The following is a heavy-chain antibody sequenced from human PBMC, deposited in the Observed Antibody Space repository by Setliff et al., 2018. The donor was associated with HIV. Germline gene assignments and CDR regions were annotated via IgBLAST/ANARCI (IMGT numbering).Heavy chain of an antibody. CDR1: GITFSSYW. D-gene: IGHD2-2*01. CDR2: ISYSGST. CDR3: ARGVTSPFATGI. V-gene: IGHV4-59*01. Sequence: GSLRLSCVASGITFSSYWMSWVRQSPGKGLEWIGSISYSGSTNHNPSLKDRVTISVDTSKNQFSLRLSSVTSADTAVYYCARGVTSPFATGIWGHGTLVTVSS. J-gene: IGHJ4*01.